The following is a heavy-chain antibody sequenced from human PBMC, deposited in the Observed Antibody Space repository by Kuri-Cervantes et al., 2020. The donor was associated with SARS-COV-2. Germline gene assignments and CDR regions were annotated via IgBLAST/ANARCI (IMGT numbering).Heavy chain of an antibody. CDR2: IYYSGST. CDR1: GGSFSGYY. J-gene: IGHJ4*02. CDR3: ARVDSSGYIGFDY. D-gene: IGHD3-22*01. V-gene: IGHV4-59*08. Sequence: SQTLSLTCAVYGGSFSGYYWSWIRQPPGKGLEWIGYIYYSGSTNYNPSLKSRVTISVDTSKNQFSLKLSSVTAADTAVYYCARVDSSGYIGFDYWGQGTLVTVSS.